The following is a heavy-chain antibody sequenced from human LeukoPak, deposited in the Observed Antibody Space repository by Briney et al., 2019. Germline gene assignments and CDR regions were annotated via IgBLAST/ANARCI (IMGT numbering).Heavy chain of an antibody. CDR1: GGSISSSSYY. D-gene: IGHD3-22*01. CDR3: AGGVGRHYDSSGYYY. Sequence: SETLSLTCTVSGGSISSSSYYWGWIRQPPGKGLEWIGSIYYSGSTYFNPSLKSRVTISVDTSKNQFSLKLSSVTAADTAVYYCAGGVGRHYDSSGYYYWGQGTLVTVSS. CDR2: IYYSGST. J-gene: IGHJ4*02. V-gene: IGHV4-39*01.